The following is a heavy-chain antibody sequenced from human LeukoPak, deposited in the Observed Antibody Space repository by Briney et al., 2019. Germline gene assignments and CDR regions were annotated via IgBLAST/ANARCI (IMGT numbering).Heavy chain of an antibody. CDR2: ISSSSSYI. D-gene: IGHD3-3*01. V-gene: IGHV3-21*01. CDR3: ARDHLDDPYYDFWGGYYNYGMDV. J-gene: IGHJ6*02. Sequence: GGSLRLSCTASGFTFSSHAMSWVRQAPGKGLEWVSSISSSSSYIYYADSVKGRFTISRDNAKNSLYLQMNSLRAEDTAVYYCARDHLDDPYYDFWGGYYNYGMDVWGQGTTVTVSS. CDR1: GFTFSSHA.